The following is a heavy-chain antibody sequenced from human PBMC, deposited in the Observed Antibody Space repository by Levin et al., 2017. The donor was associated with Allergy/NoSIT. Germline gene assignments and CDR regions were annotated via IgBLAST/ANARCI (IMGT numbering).Heavy chain of an antibody. CDR2: IKQDGGAQ. CDR1: GLSFSSYW. J-gene: IGHJ4*02. CDR3: ATIPRSGTTY. D-gene: IGHD1-1*01. Sequence: HPGGSLRLSCAASGLSFSSYWMSWVRQAPGKGLEWVANIKQDGGAQSYVDSVKGRFTISRDNAKNSLYLQMNSLRVEDAAVYYCATIPRSGTTYWGQGTLVTVSS. V-gene: IGHV3-7*01.